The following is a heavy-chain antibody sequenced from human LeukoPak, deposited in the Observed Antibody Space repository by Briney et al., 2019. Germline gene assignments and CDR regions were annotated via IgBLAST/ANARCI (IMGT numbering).Heavy chain of an antibody. CDR2: IHYTGST. CDR1: GDSFSDFSYY. D-gene: IGHD4-17*01. CDR3: ARVPPDYNDLHDALDL. V-gene: IGHV4-39*01. J-gene: IGHJ3*01. Sequence: SETLSLTCTVSGDSFSDFSYYWGWIRQPPGKGLEWIGSIHYTGSTYYNPSLKSRVTLSVDTSKNQFSLRLTSVTAADTAVYYCARVPPDYNDLHDALDLWGQGTVVTVSS.